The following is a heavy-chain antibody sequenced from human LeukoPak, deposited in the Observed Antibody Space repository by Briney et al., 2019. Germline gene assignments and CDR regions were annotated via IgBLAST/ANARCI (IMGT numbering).Heavy chain of an antibody. V-gene: IGHV1-3*01. CDR1: GYTFSIYA. Sequence: ASVKVSCKVSGYTFSIYAMQWVRQAPGQRLEWMGWINAGNGNTKYSQKFQGRVTITRDTSASTAYMELSSLRSEDTALYYCARGVWSSRGMQYYFDYWGQGTLVTVSS. D-gene: IGHD3-22*01. J-gene: IGHJ4*02. CDR2: INAGNGNT. CDR3: ARGVWSSRGMQYYFDY.